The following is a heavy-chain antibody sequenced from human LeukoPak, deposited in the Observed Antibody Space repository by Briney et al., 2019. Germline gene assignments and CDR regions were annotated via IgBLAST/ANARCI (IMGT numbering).Heavy chain of an antibody. CDR3: ARDVPYQLHGGWFDP. CDR2: TYTSGST. V-gene: IGHV4-4*07. Sequence: SETLSLTCTVSGGSISSYYWSWIRQPAGKGLEWIGRTYTSGSTNYNPSLKSRVTMSVDTSKNQFSLKLSSVTAADTAVYYCARDVPYQLHGGWFDPWGQGTLVTVSS. J-gene: IGHJ5*02. D-gene: IGHD2-2*01. CDR1: GGSISSYY.